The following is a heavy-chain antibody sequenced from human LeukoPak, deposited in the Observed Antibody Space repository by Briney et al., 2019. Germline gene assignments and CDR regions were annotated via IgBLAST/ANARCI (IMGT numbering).Heavy chain of an antibody. CDR1: GFTFDDYG. CDR3: ARPSLHLQDSRGYYGVPYFDN. CDR2: INWNGGST. V-gene: IGHV3-20*04. Sequence: GGSLRLSCAASGFTFDDYGMSWVRQAPGKGLEWVSGINWNGGSTGYADSVKGRFTISRDNAKNSLYLQMNSLRAEDTALYYCARPSLHLQDSRGYYGVPYFDNWGKGTRVTVSS. J-gene: IGHJ4*02. D-gene: IGHD3-22*01.